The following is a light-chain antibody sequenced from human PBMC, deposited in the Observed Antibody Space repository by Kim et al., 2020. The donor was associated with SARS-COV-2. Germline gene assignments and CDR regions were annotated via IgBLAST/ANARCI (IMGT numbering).Light chain of an antibody. CDR2: YDT. CDR3: QLWDGSSDHPWV. J-gene: IGLJ3*02. CDR1: NIGSKN. V-gene: IGLV3-21*04. Sequence: PGKTASITCGGANIGSKNVLWYQQRPGQAPVLVIFYDTDRPSGIPERFSGSNSGNTATLTISRVEAGDEADYYCQLWDGSSDHPWVFGGGTQLTVL.